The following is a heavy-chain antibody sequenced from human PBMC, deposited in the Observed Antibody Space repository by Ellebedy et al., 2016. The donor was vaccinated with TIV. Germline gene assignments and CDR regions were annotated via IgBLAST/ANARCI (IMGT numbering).Heavy chain of an antibody. CDR3: ARGYYDSNSGGFDP. D-gene: IGHD3-22*01. J-gene: IGHJ5*02. Sequence: AASVKVSCKASGYTFTTYAMHWVRQAPGQRLEWMGWINAGNGNTEYSQKFQGRVTITRDTSASTAYMQLSSLRTEDTAVYYCARGYYDSNSGGFDPWGQGTLVTVSS. V-gene: IGHV1-3*01. CDR2: INAGNGNT. CDR1: GYTFTTYA.